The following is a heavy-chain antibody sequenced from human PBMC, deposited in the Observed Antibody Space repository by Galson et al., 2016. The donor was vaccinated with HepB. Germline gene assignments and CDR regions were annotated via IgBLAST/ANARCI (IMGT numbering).Heavy chain of an antibody. J-gene: IGHJ4*02. CDR2: ITDDGSNK. Sequence: SLRLSCAASGFSFRTYAMHWVRQAPGKGLECVAVITDDGSNKYYADSVKGRFTVSRDNSKSTLYLQMNSLRPEDTAVYYCARVGVPVAATWGGHCNYWGQGTLVTVSP. CDR1: GFSFRTYA. CDR3: ARVGVPVAATWGGHCNY. V-gene: IGHV3-30*04. D-gene: IGHD2-15*01.